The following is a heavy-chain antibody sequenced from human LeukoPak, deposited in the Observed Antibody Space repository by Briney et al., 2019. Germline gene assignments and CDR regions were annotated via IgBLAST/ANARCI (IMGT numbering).Heavy chain of an antibody. CDR3: ARADSGYDSSGYALDY. D-gene: IGHD3-22*01. CDR2: IYYSGST. CDR1: GGSISSGGYY. V-gene: IGHV4-31*03. J-gene: IGHJ4*02. Sequence: SETLSLTCTVSGGSISSGGYYWSWIRQHPGKGLEWIGYIYYSGSTYYNPSLKSRVTISVDTSKNQFSLKLSSVTAADTAVYYCARADSGYDSSGYALDYWGQGTLVTVSS.